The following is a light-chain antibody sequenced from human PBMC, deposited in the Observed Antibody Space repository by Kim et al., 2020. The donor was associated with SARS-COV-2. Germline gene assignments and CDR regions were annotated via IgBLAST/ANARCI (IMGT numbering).Light chain of an antibody. V-gene: IGLV1-44*01. CDR3: ATWDGSLSAWV. CDR1: NSNIGRNA. J-gene: IGLJ3*02. Sequence: GQRVTISCSGSNSNIGRNAVNWFQQLPGTAPQLLIYFNNQRPSGVPDRFSGSKSGTSASLAISGLQSEDEADYYCATWDGSLSAWVFGGGTKLTVL. CDR2: FNN.